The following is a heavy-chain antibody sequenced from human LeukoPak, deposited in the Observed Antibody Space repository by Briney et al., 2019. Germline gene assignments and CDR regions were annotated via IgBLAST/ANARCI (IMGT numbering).Heavy chain of an antibody. CDR3: AKGFSGSYYPLEFDY. J-gene: IGHJ4*02. Sequence: PGRSLRLSCAASGFTFDDYAMHWVRQAPGKGLVWVSGISWNSGSIGYADSVKGRFTISRDNAKNSLYLQMNSLRAEDTALYYCAKGFSGSYYPLEFDYWGQGTLVTVSS. CDR1: GFTFDDYA. V-gene: IGHV3-9*01. D-gene: IGHD1-26*01. CDR2: ISWNSGSI.